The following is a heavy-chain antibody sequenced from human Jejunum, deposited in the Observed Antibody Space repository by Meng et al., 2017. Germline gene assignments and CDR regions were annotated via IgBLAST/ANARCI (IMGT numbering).Heavy chain of an antibody. D-gene: IGHD6-19*01. V-gene: IGHV3-30-3*01. CDR1: GFTFSIYT. CDR3: ARDSRPTYRIGWKFFDH. CDR2: ISYDGSNI. Sequence: QVQLVESGGGVVQPGPSLRLSCVASGFTFSIYTIHWVRQAPGNGLEWVSIISYDGSNIQYADSVRDRFTISRDDSKNTVYLQMNNLRGDDTAVYYCARDSRPTYRIGWKFFDHWGQGTLVTVSS. J-gene: IGHJ4*02.